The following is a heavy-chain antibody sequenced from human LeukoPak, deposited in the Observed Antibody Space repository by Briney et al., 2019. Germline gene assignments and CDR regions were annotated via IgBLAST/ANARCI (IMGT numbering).Heavy chain of an antibody. Sequence: VASVKVSCKASGYTFTSYGISWVRQAPGQGLEWMGWISAYNGNTNYAQKLQGRVTMTTDTSTSTAYMELRSLRSDDTAVYYCARDSYYDFWSGYYLLYNWFDPWGQGTLVTVSS. CDR1: GYTFTSYG. D-gene: IGHD3-3*01. J-gene: IGHJ5*02. CDR2: ISAYNGNT. V-gene: IGHV1-18*01. CDR3: ARDSYYDFWSGYYLLYNWFDP.